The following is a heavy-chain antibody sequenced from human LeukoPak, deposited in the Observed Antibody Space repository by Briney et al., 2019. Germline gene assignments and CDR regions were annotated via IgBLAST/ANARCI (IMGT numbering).Heavy chain of an antibody. CDR2: ISAYNGNT. CDR1: GYTFTSYG. D-gene: IGHD2-2*01. CDR3: ARDPGYCSGTSCYPWFDP. Sequence: ASVKVSCKASGYTFTSYGISWVRQAPGQGLEWMGWISAYNGNTNYAQKLQGRVTMTTDTSTSTAYMELRSLRSDDTAVYYCARDPGYCSGTSCYPWFDPWGQGTLVTVSS. V-gene: IGHV1-18*01. J-gene: IGHJ5*02.